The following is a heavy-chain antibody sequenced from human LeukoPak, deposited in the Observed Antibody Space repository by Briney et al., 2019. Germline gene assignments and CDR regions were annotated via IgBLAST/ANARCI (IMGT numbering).Heavy chain of an antibody. J-gene: IGHJ4*02. Sequence: GGSLKLSCAASGFTFSGSAMHWVRQASGKGLEWVGRIRSKANRYATAYAASVKGRFTISRDDSKNTAYLQMNSLNTEDTAVYYCTTIPGIAVAGTWFNYWGQGTLVTVSS. D-gene: IGHD6-19*01. CDR3: TTIPGIAVAGTWFNY. CDR1: GFTFSGSA. V-gene: IGHV3-73*01. CDR2: IRSKANRYAT.